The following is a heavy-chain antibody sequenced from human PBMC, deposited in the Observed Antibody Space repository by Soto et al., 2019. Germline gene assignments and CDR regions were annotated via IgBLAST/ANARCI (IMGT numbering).Heavy chain of an antibody. Sequence: QVQLVQSGAEVKKPGASVKVSCKASGYTFTSYDINWVRQAPGQGLEWMGGIIPIFGTANYAQKFQGRVTITADKSTSTAYMELSSLRSEDTAVYYCARDLGDSSGYYADYWGQGTLVTVSS. CDR2: IIPIFGTA. J-gene: IGHJ4*02. D-gene: IGHD3-22*01. CDR3: ARDLGDSSGYYADY. CDR1: GYTFTSYD. V-gene: IGHV1-69*06.